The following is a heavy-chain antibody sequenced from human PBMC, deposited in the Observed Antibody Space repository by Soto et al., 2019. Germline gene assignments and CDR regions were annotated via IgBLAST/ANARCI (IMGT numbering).Heavy chain of an antibody. CDR2: IWYDGSNK. J-gene: IGHJ4*02. CDR3: ARGPRGGKRNWEMFLVEDPGSY. CDR1: GFTFSSYG. D-gene: IGHD1-26*01. V-gene: IGHV3-33*01. Sequence: GGSLRLSCAASGFTFSSYGMHWVRQAPGKGLEWVAVIWYDGSNKYYADSVKGRFTISRDNSKNTLYLQMNSLRAEDTAVYYCARGPRGGKRNWEMFLVEDPGSYWGQGTLVTVSS.